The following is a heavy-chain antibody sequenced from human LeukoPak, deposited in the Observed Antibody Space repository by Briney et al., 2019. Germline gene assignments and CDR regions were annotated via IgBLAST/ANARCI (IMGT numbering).Heavy chain of an antibody. CDR3: ATIQRDHAFDI. J-gene: IGHJ3*02. Sequence: NASETLSLTCAVYGGSFSGYYWSWIRQPPGKGLEWIGEINQSGSTNYNPSLKSRVTISVDTSKNQFSLKLSSMTAADTAVYYCATIQRDHAFDIWGQGTMVTVSS. CDR2: INQSGST. V-gene: IGHV4-34*01. D-gene: IGHD6-25*01. CDR1: GGSFSGYY.